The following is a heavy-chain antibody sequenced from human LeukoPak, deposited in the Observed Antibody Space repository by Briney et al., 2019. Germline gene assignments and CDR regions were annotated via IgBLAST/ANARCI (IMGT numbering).Heavy chain of an antibody. J-gene: IGHJ5*02. D-gene: IGHD2-15*01. V-gene: IGHV3-11*01. CDR2: ISHNGETK. Sequence: GGSLRLSCAASGFTFSDHYMIWLRQAPGKGPEAISYISHNGETKYYADSVKGRLSISRDNAKSPLYLQMNSLRAEDTAVYYCARDQRYCSGGSCYGWFDPWGQGTLVTVSS. CDR3: ARDQRYCSGGSCYGWFDP. CDR1: GFTFSDHY.